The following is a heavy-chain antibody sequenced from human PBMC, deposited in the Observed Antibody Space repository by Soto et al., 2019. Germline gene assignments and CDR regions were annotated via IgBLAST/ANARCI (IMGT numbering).Heavy chain of an antibody. CDR2: MNPNSGNT. CDR3: ARAPSGVGFCSGGSCYSSWYFDL. D-gene: IGHD2-15*01. Sequence: QVQLVQSGAEVKKPGASVKVSCKASGYTFTSYDINWVRQATGQGLEWMGWMNPNSGNTGYAQKFQGRVTMTRNTSKSTADMELSSLRSEDTAVYYCARAPSGVGFCSGGSCYSSWYFDLWGRGTLVTVSS. V-gene: IGHV1-8*01. CDR1: GYTFTSYD. J-gene: IGHJ2*01.